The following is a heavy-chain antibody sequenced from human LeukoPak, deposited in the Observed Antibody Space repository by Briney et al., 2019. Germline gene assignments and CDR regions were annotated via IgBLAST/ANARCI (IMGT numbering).Heavy chain of an antibody. CDR3: VRDKGDVTRASSERFDY. CDR2: IYYSGTT. V-gene: IGHV4-59*01. Sequence: NPSETLSLTCTVSGGSISSYYWSWIRQPPGKGLEWIGYIYYSGTTNYNPSLKSRVAISVDTSKNQFSLKLSSVTAADTAVYYCVRDKGDVTRASSERFDYWGQGTLVTVSS. D-gene: IGHD4-17*01. CDR1: GGSISSYY. J-gene: IGHJ4*02.